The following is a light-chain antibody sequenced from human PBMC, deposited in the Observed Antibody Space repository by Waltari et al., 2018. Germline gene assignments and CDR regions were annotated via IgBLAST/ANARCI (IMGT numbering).Light chain of an antibody. CDR3: FAYAGTYTYL. CDR2: DVS. Sequence: QSALTQPRSVSASPGQSVTISCPGTSNAIGGYVYVSWYQQYPGRAPRLLIFDVSQRPSGVPDRFSGSKSGTKASLTISGLQSDDEADYYCFAYAGTYTYLFGTGTRVTVL. V-gene: IGLV2-11*01. CDR1: SNAIGGYVY. J-gene: IGLJ1*01.